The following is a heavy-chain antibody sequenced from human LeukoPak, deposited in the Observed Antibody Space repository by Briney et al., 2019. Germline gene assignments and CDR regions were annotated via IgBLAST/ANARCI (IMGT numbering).Heavy chain of an antibody. CDR2: INPNSGGT. V-gene: IGHV1-2*02. J-gene: IGHJ4*02. Sequence: GASVKVSCKASGYTFTGYYMRWGRQAPGQGLEWMGWINPNSGGTNYAQKFQGRVTMTRDTSISTAYMELSRLRSDDTAVYYCARVLGSTVATPLDYRGQGTLVTVSS. CDR1: GYTFTGYY. D-gene: IGHD4-23*01. CDR3: ARVLGSTVATPLDY.